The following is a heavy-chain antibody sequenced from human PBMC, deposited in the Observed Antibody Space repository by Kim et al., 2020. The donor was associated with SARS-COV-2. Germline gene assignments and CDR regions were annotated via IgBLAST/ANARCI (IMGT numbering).Heavy chain of an antibody. J-gene: IGHJ6*02. CDR1: GFTFSSYG. V-gene: IGHV3-30*18. D-gene: IGHD2-15*01. Sequence: GGSLRLSCAASGFTFSSYGMHWVRQAPGKGLDWVAAITDDGSNKYYADSVKGRFTISRDNSKNTLYLQMNSLRAEDTAVYYCAKDDYASWIIPQRLRLVVATDYCYGMDVWGQGTLVTVSS. CDR3: AKDDYASWIIPQRLRLVVATDYCYGMDV. CDR2: ITDDGSNK.